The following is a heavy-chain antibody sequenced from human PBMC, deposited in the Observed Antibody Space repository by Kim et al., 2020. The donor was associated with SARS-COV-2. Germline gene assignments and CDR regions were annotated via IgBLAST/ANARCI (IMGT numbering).Heavy chain of an antibody. Sequence: GGSLRLSCAASGFTFSSYGMHWVRQAPGKGLEWVAIISYDGSNKYYADSVKGRFTISRDNSKNTLYLQMNSLRAEDTAVYYCAKWDQLWLSGGGAFDYWGQGTLVTVSS. CDR3: AKWDQLWLSGGGAFDY. J-gene: IGHJ4*02. CDR2: ISYDGSNK. CDR1: GFTFSSYG. V-gene: IGHV3-30*18. D-gene: IGHD5-18*01.